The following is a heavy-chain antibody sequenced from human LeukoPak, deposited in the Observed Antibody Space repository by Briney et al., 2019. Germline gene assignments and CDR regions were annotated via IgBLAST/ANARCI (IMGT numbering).Heavy chain of an antibody. CDR2: IYPGDSDT. J-gene: IGHJ4*02. CDR1: GYSFTSYW. V-gene: IGHV5-51*01. Sequence: GESLKISCEVPGYSFTSYWIGWVRQMPGKGLECMGIIYPGDSDTRYSPSFQGQVTISADKSISTTYLQWSSLKASDTAMYYCARSSDDAFHYWGQGTLVTVSS. D-gene: IGHD1-1*01. CDR3: ARSSDDAFHY.